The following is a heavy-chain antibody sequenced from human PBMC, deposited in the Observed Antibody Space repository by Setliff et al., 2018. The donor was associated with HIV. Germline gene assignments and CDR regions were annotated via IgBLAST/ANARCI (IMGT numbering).Heavy chain of an antibody. CDR2: INPSGGST. Sequence: ASVKVSCKASGYTFTSYYMHWVRQAPGQGLGWMGIINPSGGSTSYAQKFQGRVTMTRDTSTSTVYMELSSLRSEDTAIYYCARDRDEKWDLPNWFDPWGQGTLVTV. D-gene: IGHD1-26*01. CDR1: GYTFTSYY. J-gene: IGHJ5*02. CDR3: ARDRDEKWDLPNWFDP. V-gene: IGHV1-46*01.